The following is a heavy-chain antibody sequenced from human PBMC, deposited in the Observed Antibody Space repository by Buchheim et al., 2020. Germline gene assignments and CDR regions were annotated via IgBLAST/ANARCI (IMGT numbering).Heavy chain of an antibody. Sequence: QVQLVESGGGVVQPGRSLRLSCAASGFTFSSYGMHWVRQAPGKGLEWVAVISYDGSNKYYADSVKGRFTISRDNSKNTLYLQMNSLRAEDTAVYYCAKDWVQLYDSSGYYSQGNYYYGMDVWGQGTT. CDR3: AKDWVQLYDSSGYYSQGNYYYGMDV. D-gene: IGHD3-22*01. CDR2: ISYDGSNK. CDR1: GFTFSSYG. V-gene: IGHV3-30*18. J-gene: IGHJ6*02.